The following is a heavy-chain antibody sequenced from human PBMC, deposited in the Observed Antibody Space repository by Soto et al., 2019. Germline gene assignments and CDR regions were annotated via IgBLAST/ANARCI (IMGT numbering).Heavy chain of an antibody. V-gene: IGHV3-74*01. CDR3: ARILIIGTTRGSYFDY. D-gene: IGHD1-20*01. CDR1: GFTFRTYW. Sequence: GGSLRLSCVASGFTFRTYWMHWVRQTPGEGLVWVSHTDSDGTFTTYADSVKGRFTISRDNAKSTLYLQMNGLRAEDTGVYYCARILIIGTTRGSYFDYWGQGTLVTVSS. CDR2: TDSDGTFT. J-gene: IGHJ4*02.